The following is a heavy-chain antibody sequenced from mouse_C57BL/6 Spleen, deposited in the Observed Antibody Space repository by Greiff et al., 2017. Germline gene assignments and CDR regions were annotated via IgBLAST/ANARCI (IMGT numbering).Heavy chain of an antibody. V-gene: IGHV3-6*01. Sequence: VQLLQSGPGLVKPSQSLSLTCSVTGYSITSGYYWNWVRQFPGNKLEWMGYISYDGSNNYNPSLKNRISITRDTSKNQFFLKLNSVTTEYTATYNCARMTGRFYYAMDYWGQGTSVTVSS. J-gene: IGHJ4*01. CDR1: GYSITSGYY. CDR3: ARMTGRFYYAMDY. CDR2: ISYDGSN.